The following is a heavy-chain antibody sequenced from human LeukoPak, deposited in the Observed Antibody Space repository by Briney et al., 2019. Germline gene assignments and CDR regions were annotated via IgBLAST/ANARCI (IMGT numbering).Heavy chain of an antibody. V-gene: IGHV4-34*01. CDR3: ATDPAGGYFDWLWAY. Sequence: SETLSLTCAVYGGSFSGYYWSWIRQPPGKGLEWIGEINHSGSTNYNPSLESRVTISVDRSKNQFSLKLSSVTAADTAVYYCATDPAGGYFDWLWAYWGQGTLVTVSS. D-gene: IGHD3-9*01. J-gene: IGHJ4*02. CDR1: GGSFSGYY. CDR2: INHSGST.